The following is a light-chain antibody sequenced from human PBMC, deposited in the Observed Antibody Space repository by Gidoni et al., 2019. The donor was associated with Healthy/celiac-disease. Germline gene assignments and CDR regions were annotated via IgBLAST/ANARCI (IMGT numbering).Light chain of an antibody. CDR3: QQYGNLPRT. CDR1: QDISNY. CDR2: DAS. J-gene: IGKJ4*01. Sequence: DIQMTKSPSSLSASVGDRVTITCQASQDISNYLNWYQQKPGKAPKLLIYDASNLETGVPSRFSGSGSGTDFTFTISSLQPEDIATYYCQQYGNLPRTFGGGTKVEIK. V-gene: IGKV1-33*01.